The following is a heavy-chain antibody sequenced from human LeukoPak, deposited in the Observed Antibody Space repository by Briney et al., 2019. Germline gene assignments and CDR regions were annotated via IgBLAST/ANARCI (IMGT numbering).Heavy chain of an antibody. Sequence: SGGSLRLSCAASGFTFSNYWIHWVRQSPEKGLVWVSHINGDGGSTGYADSVKGRFTISRDNVKNTLYLHMNSLRAEDTAVYYCARDQVGATPIDYWGQGTLVTVSS. CDR2: INGDGGST. V-gene: IGHV3-74*01. J-gene: IGHJ4*02. CDR3: ARDQVGATPIDY. D-gene: IGHD1-26*01. CDR1: GFTFSNYW.